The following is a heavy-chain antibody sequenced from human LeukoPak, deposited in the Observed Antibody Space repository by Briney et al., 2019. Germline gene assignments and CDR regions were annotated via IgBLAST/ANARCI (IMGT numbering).Heavy chain of an antibody. V-gene: IGHV3-21*01. J-gene: IGHJ3*02. CDR2: ISSSSSYI. D-gene: IGHD5-12*01. Sequence: GGSLSLSCAASGFPFSSYSMNWVRQAPGKGLEWVSSISSSSSYIYYADSVKGRFTISRDNAKNSLYLQMNSLRAEDTAVYYCARDSGYEAIISEDAFDIWGQGTMVTVSS. CDR1: GFPFSSYS. CDR3: ARDSGYEAIISEDAFDI.